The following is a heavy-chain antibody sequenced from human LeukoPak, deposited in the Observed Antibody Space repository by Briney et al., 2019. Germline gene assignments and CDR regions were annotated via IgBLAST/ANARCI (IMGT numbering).Heavy chain of an antibody. Sequence: GGSLRLSCAASGFTFSSYGMHWVRQAPGKGLEWVAFIRYDGSNKYYADSVKGRFTTSRDNSKNTLYLQMDSLRTEDTAVYYCASQGLSEWVPLWYWGQGTLVTVSS. CDR2: IRYDGSNK. D-gene: IGHD3-3*01. J-gene: IGHJ4*02. V-gene: IGHV3-30*02. CDR3: ASQGLSEWVPLWY. CDR1: GFTFSSYG.